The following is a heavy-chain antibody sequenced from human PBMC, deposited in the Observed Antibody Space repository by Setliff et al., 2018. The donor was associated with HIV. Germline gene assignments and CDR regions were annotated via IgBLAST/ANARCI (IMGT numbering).Heavy chain of an antibody. CDR2: INAGNGDT. CDR3: ARGSTSSWSYHYMDV. Sequence: ASVKVSCKASGGTFNNYAISWVRQAPGQGLEWVGGINAGNGDTEYSQKFQGRVTITRDTSASTAYMELSSLRSEDTAVYFCARGSTSSWSYHYMDVWGKGTTVTVSS. V-gene: IGHV1-3*01. CDR1: GGTFNNYA. D-gene: IGHD6-6*01. J-gene: IGHJ6*03.